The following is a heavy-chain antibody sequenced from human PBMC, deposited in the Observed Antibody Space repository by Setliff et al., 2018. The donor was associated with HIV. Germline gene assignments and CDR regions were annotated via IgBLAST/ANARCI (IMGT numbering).Heavy chain of an antibody. CDR2: IDNDGRDT. D-gene: IGHD5-18*01. J-gene: IGHJ3*02. CDR1: RFTFDDYA. V-gene: IGHV3-74*01. Sequence: GGSLRLSCAASRFTFDDYAMHGVRQTPGKGLVWVARIDNDGRDTDYADFVGGRFTISRDNTKNTLFLHMKSLRAEDMAVYYCARDQGYKYGDVFDIWGRGTKVTVSS. CDR3: ARDQGYKYGDVFDI.